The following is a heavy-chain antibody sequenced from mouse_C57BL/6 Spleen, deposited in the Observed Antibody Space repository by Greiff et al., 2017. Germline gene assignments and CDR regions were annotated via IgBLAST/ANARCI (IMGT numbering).Heavy chain of an antibody. V-gene: IGHV1-26*01. Sequence: EVQLQQSGPELVKPGASVKISCKASGYTFTDYYMNWVKQSHGKSLEWIGDINPNNGGTSYNQKFKGKATVTVDKSSSTAYMELRSLTSEDSAVYYCARSDYGSSLDYWGQGTTLTVSS. CDR1: GYTFTDYY. CDR2: INPNNGGT. D-gene: IGHD1-1*01. CDR3: ARSDYGSSLDY. J-gene: IGHJ2*01.